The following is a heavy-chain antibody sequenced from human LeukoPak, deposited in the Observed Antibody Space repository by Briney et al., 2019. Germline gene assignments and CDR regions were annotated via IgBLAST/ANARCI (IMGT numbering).Heavy chain of an antibody. Sequence: ASVKVSCKASGYTFTSYDISWVRQATGQGLEWMGWMNPNSGNTGYAQKFQGRVTMTRNTSISTAYMELGSLRSEDTAVYYCARDAGPGYYYYYYMDVWGKGTTVTVSS. V-gene: IGHV1-8*01. J-gene: IGHJ6*03. CDR3: ARDAGPGYYYYYYMDV. CDR2: MNPNSGNT. CDR1: GYTFTSYD.